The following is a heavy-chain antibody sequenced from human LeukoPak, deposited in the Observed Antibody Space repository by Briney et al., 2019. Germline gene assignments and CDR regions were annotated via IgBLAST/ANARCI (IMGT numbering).Heavy chain of an antibody. CDR3: AKLGSTVTTKSYFDY. D-gene: IGHD4-17*01. V-gene: IGHV3-48*03. J-gene: IGHJ4*02. CDR2: ISAGGRTT. Sequence: PGGSLRLSCAVSGLTFSNLKMNWVRQAPGKGLEWVSYISAGGRTTFYADSVTGRFTISRDNAKNSLYLQMNSLRAEDTALYYCAKLGSTVTTKSYFDYWGQGTLVTVSS. CDR1: GLTFSNLK.